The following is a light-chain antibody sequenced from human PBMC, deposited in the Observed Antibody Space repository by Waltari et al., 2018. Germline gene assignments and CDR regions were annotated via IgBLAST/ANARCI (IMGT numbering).Light chain of an antibody. CDR1: LLAKNY. V-gene: IGLV3-27*01. CDR2: TDT. J-gene: IGLJ2*01. Sequence: SYELTQPSSVSVSPGQTARITCSGVLLAKNYARWFQQKPGQAPVLVIYTDTERPSGIPERFSGSSSGTTVTLTISGAQVDDEADYYCYSVADKNVVFGGGTKLTVL. CDR3: YSVADKNVV.